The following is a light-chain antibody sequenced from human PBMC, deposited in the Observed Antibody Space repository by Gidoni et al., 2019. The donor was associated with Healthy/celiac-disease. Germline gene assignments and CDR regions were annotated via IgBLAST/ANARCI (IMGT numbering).Light chain of an antibody. V-gene: IGKV2-28*01. CDR3: MQAKQTSWT. CDR2: LGS. J-gene: IGKJ1*01. CDR1: QSLLHSSGHNY. Sequence: IVLTQSPLSLPVTPGEPASISCRPSQSLLHSSGHNYLDWYLQKPGQAPQLLIYLGSNRAPGGPDRVSGSGSGTEVTLKISRVEAEDVGVYYCMQAKQTSWTFXXXTRVEIK.